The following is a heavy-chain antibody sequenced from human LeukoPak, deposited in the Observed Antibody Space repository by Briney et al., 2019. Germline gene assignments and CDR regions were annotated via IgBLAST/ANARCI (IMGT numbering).Heavy chain of an antibody. V-gene: IGHV1-69*05. J-gene: IGHJ6*03. D-gene: IGHD1-14*01. CDR1: GGTFSSYA. CDR3: ARGESPVSDYYYYYMDV. Sequence: ASVKVSCKASGGTFSSYAISWVRQAPGQGLEWMGGIIPIFGTANYAQKFQGRVTITTDESASTAYMELSSLRSEDTAVYYCARGESPVSDYYYYYMDVWGKGTTVTVSS. CDR2: IIPIFGTA.